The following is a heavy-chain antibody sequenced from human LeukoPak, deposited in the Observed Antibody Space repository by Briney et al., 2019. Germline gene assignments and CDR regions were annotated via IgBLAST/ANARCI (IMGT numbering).Heavy chain of an antibody. Sequence: SETLSLTCTVSGYSISSGYYWGWIRQPPGKGLEWIGSIYHSGSTYYNPSLKSRVTISVDTSKNQFSLKLSSVTAADTAVYYCARGGSRLLWYYYYYYMDVWGKGTTVTVSS. V-gene: IGHV4-38-2*02. J-gene: IGHJ6*03. D-gene: IGHD1-26*01. CDR1: GYSISSGYY. CDR3: ARGGSRLLWYYYYYYMDV. CDR2: IYHSGST.